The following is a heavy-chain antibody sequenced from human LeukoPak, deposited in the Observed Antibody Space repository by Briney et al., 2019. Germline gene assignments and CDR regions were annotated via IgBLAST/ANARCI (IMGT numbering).Heavy chain of an antibody. J-gene: IGHJ4*02. CDR1: GYSFTSYG. D-gene: IGHD1-26*01. Sequence: ASVKVSCKTSGYSFTSYGISWVRQAPGQGLEWMGWISGYNGNTNYAQNLQGRVTMTTDTSTSTAYMELRSLKSDDTAVYYCAGSIVGATNFADYWGQGTLVTVSS. V-gene: IGHV1-18*01. CDR3: AGSIVGATNFADY. CDR2: ISGYNGNT.